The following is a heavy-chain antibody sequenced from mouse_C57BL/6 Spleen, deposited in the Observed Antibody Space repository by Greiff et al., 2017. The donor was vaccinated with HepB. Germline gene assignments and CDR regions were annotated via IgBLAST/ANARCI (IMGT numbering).Heavy chain of an antibody. Sequence: EVQLQQSGPELVKPGASVKISCKASGYTFTDYYMNWVKQSHGKSLEWIGDINPNNGGTSYNQKFKGKATLTVDKSSSTAYMELRSLTSEDSAVYYCAPYSNYEDYYAMDYWGQRTSVTVSS. CDR3: APYSNYEDYYAMDY. D-gene: IGHD2-5*01. V-gene: IGHV1-26*01. CDR2: INPNNGGT. CDR1: GYTFTDYY. J-gene: IGHJ4*01.